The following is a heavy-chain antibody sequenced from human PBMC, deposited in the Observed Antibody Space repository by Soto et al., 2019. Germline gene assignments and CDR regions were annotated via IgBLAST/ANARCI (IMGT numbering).Heavy chain of an antibody. V-gene: IGHV3-30*03. Sequence: GGSLSLSXVGSGFAFSSYGMHWVRQAPGKGLEWVAVISYDGSNFYYADSVRGRFTISRDIPTNTMYLQMNSLRAEDTAMYYCARPGRNYWSGRYYFDYWGQGTQVTVSS. D-gene: IGHD3-3*01. CDR3: ARPGRNYWSGRYYFDY. CDR1: GFAFSSYG. CDR2: ISYDGSNF. J-gene: IGHJ4*02.